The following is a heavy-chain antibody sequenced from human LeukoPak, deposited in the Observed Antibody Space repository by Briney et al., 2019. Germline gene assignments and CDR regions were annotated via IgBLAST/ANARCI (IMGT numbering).Heavy chain of an antibody. D-gene: IGHD6-13*01. CDR2: INHSGST. CDR3: ARVVVAAAGTGGVDYFDY. J-gene: IGHJ4*02. V-gene: IGHV4-34*01. CDR1: GGSFSGYC. Sequence: SETLSLTCAVYGGSFSGYCWSWIRQPPGKGLEWIGEINHSGSTNYNPSLKSRVTISVDTSKNQFSRKLSSVTAADTAVYYCARVVVAAAGTGGVDYFDYWRQGALVTDSS.